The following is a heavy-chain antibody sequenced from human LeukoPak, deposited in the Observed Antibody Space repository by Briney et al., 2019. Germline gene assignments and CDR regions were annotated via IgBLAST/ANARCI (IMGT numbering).Heavy chain of an antibody. CDR1: GFTFATNS. CDR2: ISSSSSYI. CDR3: VRSLVGSGWDSDAFDI. V-gene: IGHV3-21*01. D-gene: IGHD6-19*01. Sequence: GGSLRLSWAPSGFTFATNSTNWDRQAPGKGLEWVSSISSSSSYIYYADLVKGRFTISRDNAKNSLYLQMNSLRVEDTAVYSCVRSLVGSGWDSDAFDIWGQARMVTVSS. J-gene: IGHJ3*02.